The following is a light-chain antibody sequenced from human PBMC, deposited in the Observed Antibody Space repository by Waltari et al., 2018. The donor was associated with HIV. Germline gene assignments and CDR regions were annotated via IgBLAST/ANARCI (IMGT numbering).Light chain of an antibody. CDR1: QGIGND. J-gene: IGKJ2*01. CDR3: LQDYSWPYT. Sequence: AIQMTQSPTSLSASVGDSVTITCRASQGIGNDLSWYQQKPGMAPTLLIYGASISQIGVPGRFSGSGSGADFTLTISSLQAEDLATYYCLQDYSWPYTFGQGTKLEIK. CDR2: GAS. V-gene: IGKV1-6*01.